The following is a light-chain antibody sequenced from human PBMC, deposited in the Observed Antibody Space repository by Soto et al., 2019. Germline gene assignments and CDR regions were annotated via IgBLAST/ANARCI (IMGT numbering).Light chain of an antibody. CDR2: KVS. CDR3: MQGTHWPWT. Sequence: DVVMTQSPLSLPVTLGQPASISCRSSQSLLYGDGNTYLIWFHQRPGQSPRRLFYKVSNRDSGVPDRFRGSGSGTDFTLKISRVEAEDVGVYYCMQGTHWPWTFGQGTKVEIK. CDR1: QSLLYGDGNTY. J-gene: IGKJ1*01. V-gene: IGKV2-30*01.